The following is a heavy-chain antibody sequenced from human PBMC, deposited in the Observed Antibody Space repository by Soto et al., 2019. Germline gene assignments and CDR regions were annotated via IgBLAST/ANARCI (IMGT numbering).Heavy chain of an antibody. CDR3: ARSSRRAAAGSWFDP. V-gene: IGHV4-34*01. CDR1: GGSFSGYY. D-gene: IGHD6-13*01. CDR2: INHSGST. Sequence: SETLSLTCAVYGGSFSGYYWSWIRQPPGKGLEWIGEINHSGSTNYNPSLKSRVTISVDTSKNQFSLKLSSVTAADTAVYYCARSSRRAAAGSWFDPWGQGTLVTVSS. J-gene: IGHJ5*02.